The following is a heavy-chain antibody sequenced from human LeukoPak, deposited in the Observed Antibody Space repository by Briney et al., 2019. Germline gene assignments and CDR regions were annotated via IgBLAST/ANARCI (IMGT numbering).Heavy chain of an antibody. J-gene: IGHJ4*02. CDR2: IRSSSIYK. CDR3: ARGRYDSSGYYPIFDY. Sequence: GGSLRLSCAASGFTFSSYSMNWVRQAPGKGLEWVSSIRSSSIYKYYAGSVKGRFTISRDNAKNSLYLQMNSLRAEDTAVYYCARGRYDSSGYYPIFDYWGQGTLVTVSS. V-gene: IGHV3-21*01. D-gene: IGHD3-22*01. CDR1: GFTFSSYS.